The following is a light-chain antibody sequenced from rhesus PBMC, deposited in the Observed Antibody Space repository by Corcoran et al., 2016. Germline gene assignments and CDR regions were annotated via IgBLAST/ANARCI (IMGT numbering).Light chain of an antibody. Sequence: DIQMTQSPSSLSASVGDRVTITCRASQDITNDVAWYQQKPGKTPEVLIYEASSLQSGTPSRFSGSGSGTDFTLTINSLQSEDLATYDCQHYYNTPWTFGQGTKVEIK. V-gene: IGKV1-25*01. CDR2: EAS. CDR1: QDITND. CDR3: QHYYNTPWT. J-gene: IGKJ1*01.